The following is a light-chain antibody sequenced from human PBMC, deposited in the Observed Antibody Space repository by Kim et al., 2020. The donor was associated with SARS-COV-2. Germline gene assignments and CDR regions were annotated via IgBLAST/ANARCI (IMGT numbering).Light chain of an antibody. J-gene: IGKJ2*01. CDR3: QHYSRFPYT. V-gene: IGKV1-5*03. Sequence: SASVGDRFTITCRASENIDTWLAWYQQKPGRAPRLLIYLASNLENGVPSRFSGTGSGTEFSLSITSLQPDDFASYYCQHYSRFPYTFGQGTKLEI. CDR1: ENIDTW. CDR2: LAS.